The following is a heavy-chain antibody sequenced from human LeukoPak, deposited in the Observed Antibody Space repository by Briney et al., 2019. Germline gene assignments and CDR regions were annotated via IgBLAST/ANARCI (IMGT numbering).Heavy chain of an antibody. Sequence: SETLSLTCTVSGGSISSYYWSWIRQPAGKGLEWIGRIYTSGSTNYNPSLKSRVTMSVDTSKNQFSLKLSSVTAADTAVYYCARGDSGSYYDSSGSISYYFDFWGQGTLVTVSS. V-gene: IGHV4-4*07. CDR1: GGSISSYY. CDR2: IYTSGST. J-gene: IGHJ4*02. CDR3: ARGDSGSYYDSSGSISYYFDF. D-gene: IGHD3-22*01.